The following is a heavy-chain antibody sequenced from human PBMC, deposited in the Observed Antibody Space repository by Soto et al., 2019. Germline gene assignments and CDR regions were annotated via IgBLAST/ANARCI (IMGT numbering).Heavy chain of an antibody. CDR3: ARESGTKPNYFDY. D-gene: IGHD6-25*01. CDR1: GFAFSDFS. CDR2: ITSSGGYI. Sequence: SGGSLRLSCATSGFAFSDFSFNWVRQAPGKGLEWVSSITSSGGYISYADSVKGRFTISRDNAKDSLSLQMNSLRVEDTGVYYCARESGTKPNYFDYWGPGTLVTVSS. J-gene: IGHJ4*02. V-gene: IGHV3-21*01.